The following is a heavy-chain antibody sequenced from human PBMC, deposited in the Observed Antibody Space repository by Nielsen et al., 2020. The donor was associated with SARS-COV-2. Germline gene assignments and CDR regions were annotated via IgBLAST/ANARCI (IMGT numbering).Heavy chain of an antibody. J-gene: IGHJ4*02. D-gene: IGHD2-2*01. V-gene: IGHV4-39*07. CDR1: GGSISSSSYY. Sequence: SETLSLTCTVSGGSISSSSYYWGWIRQPPGKGLEWIGSIYYSGSTYYNPSLKSRVTISVDTSKNQFSLKLSSVTAADTAVYYCARVLRRYCSSTSCYDFDYWGQGTLVTVSS. CDR2: IYYSGST. CDR3: ARVLRRYCSSTSCYDFDY.